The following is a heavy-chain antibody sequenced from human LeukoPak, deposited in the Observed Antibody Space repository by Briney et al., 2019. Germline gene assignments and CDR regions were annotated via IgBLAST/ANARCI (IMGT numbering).Heavy chain of an antibody. J-gene: IGHJ4*02. CDR2: IKQDGSEK. CDR3: ARVSRAYDYVWGSYRSHYYFDY. CDR1: GFIFSSYW. D-gene: IGHD3-16*02. Sequence: PGGSLRLSCAASGFIFSSYWMSWVRQAPGKGLEWVANIKQDGSEKYYVDSVKGRFTISRDNAKNSLYLQMNSLRAEDTAVYYCARVSRAYDYVWGSYRSHYYFDYWGQGTLVTVSS. V-gene: IGHV3-7*01.